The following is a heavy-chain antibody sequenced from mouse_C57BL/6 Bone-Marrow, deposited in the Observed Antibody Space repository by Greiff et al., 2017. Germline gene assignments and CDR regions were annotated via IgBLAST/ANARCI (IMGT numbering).Heavy chain of an antibody. J-gene: IGHJ1*03. D-gene: IGHD2-5*01. CDR3: SRSYYSNLDFDV. CDR1: GYTFTSYW. Sequence: QVQLQQPGAELVKPGASVKLSCKASGYTFTSYWMHWVKQRPGRGLEWIGRIDPNSGGTKYNEKFKSKATLTVDKPSSTAYMQLIMLTSEDSAVCYCSRSYYSNLDFDVRGTKTTVTVCS. CDR2: IDPNSGGT. V-gene: IGHV1-72*01.